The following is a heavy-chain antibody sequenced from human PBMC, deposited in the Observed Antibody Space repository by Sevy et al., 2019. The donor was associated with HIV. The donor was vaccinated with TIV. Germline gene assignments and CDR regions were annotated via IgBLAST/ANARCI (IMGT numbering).Heavy chain of an antibody. D-gene: IGHD3-10*01. CDR1: GGSISSGDYY. V-gene: IGHV4-30-4*01. J-gene: IGHJ6*02. CDR3: ARSPSGSYYGITYYYYGMDV. Sequence: SETLSLTCTVSGGSISSGDYYWSGIRQPPGKGLEGIGYIYYSGSTYYNPPLKSRVTISVDTSKNHFSLKLSTVTAADTAVYYCARSPSGSYYGITYYYYGMDVWGQGTTVTVSS. CDR2: IYYSGST.